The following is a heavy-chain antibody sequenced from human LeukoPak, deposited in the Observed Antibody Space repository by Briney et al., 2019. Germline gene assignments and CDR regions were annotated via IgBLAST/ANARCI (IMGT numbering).Heavy chain of an antibody. CDR3: ARVRAVVPAVPDYYYYYGMDV. CDR2: ISYDGSNK. CDR1: GFTVSSNY. Sequence: GGSLRLSCAASGFTVSSNYMNWVRQAPGKGLEWVAVISYDGSNKYYADSVKGRFTISRDNSKNTLYLQMNSLRAEDTAVYYCARVRAVVPAVPDYYYYYGMDVWGQGTTVTVSS. J-gene: IGHJ6*02. D-gene: IGHD2-2*01. V-gene: IGHV3-30*03.